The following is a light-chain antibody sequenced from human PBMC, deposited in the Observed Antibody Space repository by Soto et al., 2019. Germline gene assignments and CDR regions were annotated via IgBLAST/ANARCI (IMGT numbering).Light chain of an antibody. CDR2: EVN. J-gene: IGLJ2*01. Sequence: QSVLTQPASVSGAPGQSITISCTGTSSDVGKYTFVSWYGQHPGKAPKLIIFEVNKRPSGVSNRFSGSKSGNTASLTISGLQAEDEDNYYCCLYGGSNNYVVFGGGTKVTVL. CDR3: CLYGGSNNYVV. V-gene: IGLV2-23*02. CDR1: SSDVGKYTF.